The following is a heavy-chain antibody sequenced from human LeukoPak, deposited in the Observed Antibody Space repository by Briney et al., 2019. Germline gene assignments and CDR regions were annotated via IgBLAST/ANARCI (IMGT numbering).Heavy chain of an antibody. D-gene: IGHD3-10*01. Sequence: PGGSLRLSCAASGFTFSSYEMNWVRQAPGKGLEWVSYISSSDYTIYYADSVKGRFTISRDNAKNSLYLQMNSLRAEDTAVYYCAREDYYDSGSYYPYDTFDIWGQGTMVTVSS. CDR2: ISSSDYTI. CDR3: AREDYYDSGSYYPYDTFDI. J-gene: IGHJ3*02. CDR1: GFTFSSYE. V-gene: IGHV3-48*03.